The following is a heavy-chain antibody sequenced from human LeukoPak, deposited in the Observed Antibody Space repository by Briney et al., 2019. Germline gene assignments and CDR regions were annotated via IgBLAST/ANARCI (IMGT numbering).Heavy chain of an antibody. CDR2: IIVGSGAT. J-gene: IGHJ3*01. CDR3: AAELYGVYTDCCTFHL. Sequence: ASVKVSCKTSGFTFSTSAVQWVRQARGQRLEWIGWIIVGSGATNYAQSLQGRFTITRDMSTNTAYMELSSLGSEDSAVYYCAAELYGVYTDCCTFHLWGQGTLVTVSS. D-gene: IGHD4-17*01. CDR1: GFTFSTSA. V-gene: IGHV1-58*01.